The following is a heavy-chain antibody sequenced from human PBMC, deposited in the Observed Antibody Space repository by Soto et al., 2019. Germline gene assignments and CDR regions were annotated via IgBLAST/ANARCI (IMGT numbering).Heavy chain of an antibody. J-gene: IGHJ6*02. CDR2: ISGSGGST. Sequence: GGSLRLSCAASGFTFSSYAMSWVRQAPGKGLEWVSAISGSGGSTYYADPVKGRFTISRDNSKNTLYMQMNSLRAEDTAVYYCAKGDIAAAGIWGDNHGDYGMDVWGQGTTVTVSS. V-gene: IGHV3-23*01. CDR3: AKGDIAAAGIWGDNHGDYGMDV. D-gene: IGHD6-13*01. CDR1: GFTFSSYA.